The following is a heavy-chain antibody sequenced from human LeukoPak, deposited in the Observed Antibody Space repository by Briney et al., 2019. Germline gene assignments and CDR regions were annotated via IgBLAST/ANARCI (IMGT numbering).Heavy chain of an antibody. V-gene: IGHV4-34*01. J-gene: IGHJ6*03. CDR2: INHSGST. D-gene: IGHD2-2*01. CDR1: GGSFSGYY. CDR3: ARGARAPQHYYYYYMDV. Sequence: SETLSLTCAVYGGSFSGYYWSWIRQPPGKGLEWIGEINHSGSTNYNPPLKSRVTISVDTSKNQFSLKLSSVTAADTAVYYCARGARAPQHYYYYYMDVWGKGTTVTVSS.